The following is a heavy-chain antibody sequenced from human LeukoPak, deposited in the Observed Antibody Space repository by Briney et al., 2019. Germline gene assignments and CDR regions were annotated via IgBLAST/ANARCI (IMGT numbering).Heavy chain of an antibody. CDR3: AKHQESMIRGVLYHMDV. J-gene: IGHJ6*03. CDR1: GGSISSSSYY. CDR2: IYYSGNT. Sequence: PSETLSLPCTVSGGSISSSSYYWGWIRQPPGKGLEWIGSIYYSGNTYYSPSLKSRLTISVDTSKNQFSLRLSSVTAADTAVYYCAKHQESMIRGVLYHMDVWGKGTTVSISS. D-gene: IGHD3-10*01. V-gene: IGHV4-39*01.